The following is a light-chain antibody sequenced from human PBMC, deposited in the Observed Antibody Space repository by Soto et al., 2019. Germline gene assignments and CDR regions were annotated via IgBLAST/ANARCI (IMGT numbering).Light chain of an antibody. J-gene: IGKJ3*01. V-gene: IGKV1-39*01. CDR1: QSISTY. CDR3: QQSYTTPFT. Sequence: DIQMTQSPSSLSASVGDRVTVTCRASQSISTYLYWYQQKPGKAPKLLIYAASSLETGVPSRFSGSGSGTDFTLTISSLQPEDFATYFCQQSYTTPFTFGPGTTVYIK. CDR2: AAS.